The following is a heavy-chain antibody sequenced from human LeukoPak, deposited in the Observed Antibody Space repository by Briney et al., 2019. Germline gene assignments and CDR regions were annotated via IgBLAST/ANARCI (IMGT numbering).Heavy chain of an antibody. CDR3: TREATYYDFWSGFDY. V-gene: IGHV3-49*04. CDR1: GFTFGDYA. Sequence: PGGSLRLSCTASGFTFGDYAMSWVRQAPGKGLEWVGFIRSKAYGGTTEYAASVKGRFTISRDDSKSIAYLQMNSLKTEDTAVYYCTREATYYDFWSGFDYWGQGTLVTVSS. J-gene: IGHJ4*02. D-gene: IGHD3-3*01. CDR2: IRSKAYGGTT.